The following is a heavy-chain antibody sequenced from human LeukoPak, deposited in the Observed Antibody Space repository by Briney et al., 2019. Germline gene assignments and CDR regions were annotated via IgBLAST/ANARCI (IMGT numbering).Heavy chain of an antibody. J-gene: IGHJ4*02. CDR2: ISGSGGST. V-gene: IGHV3-23*01. Sequence: GGSLRLSCAASGFTFSSYAMSWVRQAPGKGLEWVSAISGSGGSTYYADSVKGRFTISRDNSKNTLYLQMNILRAEDTAVYYCAKFLPTHIVVANYYFDYWGQGTLVTVSS. CDR1: GFTFSSYA. D-gene: IGHD2-21*01. CDR3: AKFLPTHIVVANYYFDY.